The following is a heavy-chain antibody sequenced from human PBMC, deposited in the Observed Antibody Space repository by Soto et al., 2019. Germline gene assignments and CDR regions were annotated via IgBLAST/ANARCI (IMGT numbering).Heavy chain of an antibody. J-gene: IGHJ6*02. CDR3: ARDFAVVPAATAYYYYYGMDV. Sequence: GGSLRLSCAASGFTFSSYGMHWVRQAPGKGLEWVAVIWYDGSNKYYADSVKGRFTISRDNSKNTLYLQMNSLRAEDTAVYYCARDFAVVPAATAYYYYYGMDVWGQGTTVTVSS. D-gene: IGHD2-2*01. CDR2: IWYDGSNK. CDR1: GFTFSSYG. V-gene: IGHV3-33*01.